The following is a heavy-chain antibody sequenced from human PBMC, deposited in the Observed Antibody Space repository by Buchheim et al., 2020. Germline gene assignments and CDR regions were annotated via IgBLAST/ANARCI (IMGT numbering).Heavy chain of an antibody. V-gene: IGHV3-15*05. CDR2: IKSKNDGGTI. Sequence: EVQLVESGGGLVKPGGSLRLSCAASGLAFSKTWMSWARQAPGKGLEWIGRIKSKNDGGTIDYAAPVKGRFTVSRDDSKDTLYLQMNGLKTEDTAVYHCNTDPRYWGQGTL. CDR3: NTDPRY. CDR1: GLAFSKTW. J-gene: IGHJ4*02.